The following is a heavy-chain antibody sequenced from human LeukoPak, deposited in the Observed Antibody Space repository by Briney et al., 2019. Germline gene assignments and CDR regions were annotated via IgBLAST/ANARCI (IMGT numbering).Heavy chain of an antibody. D-gene: IGHD3-10*01. V-gene: IGHV5-51*01. J-gene: IGHJ3*02. CDR3: ARPIGAASDAFDI. Sequence: GESLKISCKGSGYSFTSYWIGWVRQMPGKGLEWMGIIYPGDSDTRYSPSSQGQVTISADKSISTAYLQWSSLKASDTAMYYCARPIGAASDAFDIWGQGTMVTVSS. CDR2: IYPGDSDT. CDR1: GYSFTSYW.